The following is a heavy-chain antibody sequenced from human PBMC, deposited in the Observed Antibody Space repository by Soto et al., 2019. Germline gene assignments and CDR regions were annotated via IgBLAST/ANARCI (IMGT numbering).Heavy chain of an antibody. CDR2: IWYDGSNK. V-gene: IGHV3-33*01. Sequence: ESGGGVVQPGRSLRLSCAASGFTFSSYGMHWVRQAPGKGLEWVAVIWYDGSNKYYADSVKGRFTISRDNSKNTLYLQMNSLRAEDTAVYYCARDRGRPGRIVVVPAATLDYWGQGTLVTVSS. CDR3: ARDRGRPGRIVVVPAATLDY. D-gene: IGHD2-2*01. CDR1: GFTFSSYG. J-gene: IGHJ4*02.